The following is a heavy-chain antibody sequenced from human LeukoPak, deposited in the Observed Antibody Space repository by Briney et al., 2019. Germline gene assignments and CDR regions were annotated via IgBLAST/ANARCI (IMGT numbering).Heavy chain of an antibody. J-gene: IGHJ3*02. Sequence: GGSLRLSCAASGFTLSSYSMNGVRQAPGKGLEWVSSISSSSSYIYYADSVKGRFTISRDNAKNSLYLQMNSLRDDDTAAYYRAREDWRDGYNYDAFDIWGQGTMVTVSS. CDR2: ISSSSSYI. CDR1: GFTLSSYS. D-gene: IGHD5-24*01. V-gene: IGHV3-21*01. CDR3: AREDWRDGYNYDAFDI.